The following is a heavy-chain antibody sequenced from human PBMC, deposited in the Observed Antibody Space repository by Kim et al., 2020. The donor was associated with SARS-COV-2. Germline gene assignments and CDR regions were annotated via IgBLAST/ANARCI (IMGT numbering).Heavy chain of an antibody. CDR3: ATEINTVTTVLGTENYYYYGMHV. J-gene: IGHJ6*02. D-gene: IGHD4-17*01. V-gene: IGHV3-43*02. CDR2: ISGDGGST. Sequence: GGSLRLSCAASGFTFDDYAMHWVRQAPGKGLEWVSLISGDGGSTYYADSVKGRFTISRDNSKNSLYLQMNSLRTEDTALYYCATEINTVTTVLGTENYYYYGMHVWGQATTVTDTS. CDR1: GFTFDDYA.